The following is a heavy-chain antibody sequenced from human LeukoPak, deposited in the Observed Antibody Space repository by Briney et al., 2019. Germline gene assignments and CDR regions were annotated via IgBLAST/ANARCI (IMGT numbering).Heavy chain of an antibody. J-gene: IGHJ4*02. CDR1: GGSISNSSYY. Sequence: SETLSLTCTVSGGSISNSSYYWGWIRQPPGKGLEWIGSIYYSGSTYYNPSLKSRVTISVDTSKNQFSLKLSSVTAADTAVYYCARVPYDSSGYYPPDYWGQGTLVTVSS. CDR2: IYYSGST. D-gene: IGHD3-22*01. V-gene: IGHV4-39*01. CDR3: ARVPYDSSGYYPPDY.